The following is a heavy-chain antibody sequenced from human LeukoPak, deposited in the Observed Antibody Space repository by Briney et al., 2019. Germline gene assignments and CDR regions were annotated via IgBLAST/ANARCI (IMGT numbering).Heavy chain of an antibody. J-gene: IGHJ3*02. V-gene: IGHV7-4-1*02. CDR3: ARESQGPPAADDAFDI. CDR1: GYTFTSYA. Sequence: ASVKVSCKASGYTFTSYAMNWVRLAPGQGLEWMGWINTNTGNPTYAQGFTGRFVFSLDTSVSTAYLQISSLKAEDTAVYYCARESQGPPAADDAFDIWGQGTMVTVSS. CDR2: INTNTGNP. D-gene: IGHD6-13*01.